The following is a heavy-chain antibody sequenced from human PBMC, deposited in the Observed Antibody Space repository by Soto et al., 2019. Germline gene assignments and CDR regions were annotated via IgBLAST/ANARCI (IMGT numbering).Heavy chain of an antibody. V-gene: IGHV3-7*03. CDR3: ERDNDRKFDF. Sequence: GGSLRLSCEASGFTFDNFWMSWVRQAPGKGLEWVANMNPDGSAKHYVDSVKGRFTISRDNAKNSLYLQMNSLRPEDTAVYYCERDNDRKFDFWGQGTLVTVSS. J-gene: IGHJ4*02. D-gene: IGHD2-8*01. CDR2: MNPDGSAK. CDR1: GFTFDNFW.